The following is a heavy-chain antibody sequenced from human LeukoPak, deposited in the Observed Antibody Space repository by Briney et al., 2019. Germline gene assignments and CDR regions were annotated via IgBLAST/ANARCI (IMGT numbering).Heavy chain of an antibody. CDR3: ARQSRSRPAYYYGSGSRYPQFDP. D-gene: IGHD3-10*01. CDR1: GYSISSSNW. V-gene: IGHV4-28*05. J-gene: IGHJ5*02. CDR2: IYYSGSI. Sequence: PSETLSLTCAVSGYSISSSNWWGWIRQPPGKGLEWIGYIYYSGSIYYNPSLKSRVTISVDTSKNQFSLKLSSVTAADTAVYYCARQSRSRPAYYYGSGSRYPQFDPWGQGTLVTVSS.